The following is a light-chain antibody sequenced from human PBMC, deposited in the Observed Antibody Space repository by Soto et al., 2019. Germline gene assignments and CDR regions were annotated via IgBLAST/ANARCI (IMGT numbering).Light chain of an antibody. Sequence: EIVMTQSPATLSVSPGETATLSCRASQSLSSDLAWYQQKPGQAPRLLIYRASTRATGLPARFSGSGSGTEFTLTISSLQSEDFAVYYCQQYDTWPWTFGQGTKVEIK. CDR1: QSLSSD. J-gene: IGKJ1*01. CDR3: QQYDTWPWT. CDR2: RAS. V-gene: IGKV3-15*01.